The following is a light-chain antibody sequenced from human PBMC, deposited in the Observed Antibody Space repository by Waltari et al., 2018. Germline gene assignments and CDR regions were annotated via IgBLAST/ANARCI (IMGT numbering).Light chain of an antibody. CDR1: QTLLYSSVNTSY. Sequence: DIVMTQSPDSLAVSLGERAAINCKSNQTLLYSSVNTSYLAWYQHKPRQPPKLLIFWASMRVCDVPERFSGSESASDFTRAISRLQAEDVAVCSCQQYSALPQAFCQGTKVEV. V-gene: IGKV4-1*01. J-gene: IGKJ1*01. CDR2: WAS. CDR3: QQYSALPQA.